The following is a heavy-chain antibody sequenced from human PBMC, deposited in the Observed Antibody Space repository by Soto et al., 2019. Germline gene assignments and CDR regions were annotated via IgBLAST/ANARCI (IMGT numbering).Heavy chain of an antibody. CDR3: AKDRYSSSAYYYYGMDA. V-gene: IGHV3-9*01. CDR2: ISGNSGIL. Sequence: GGSLRLSCAASGFIFDDYAMHCVRQAPWKGLEWFAAISGNSGILGYADSVKGRFTISRDNAKNSMYMQMNRLRAEDTALYYCAKDRYSSSAYYYYGMDAWGQGTTVTVSS. D-gene: IGHD6-6*01. J-gene: IGHJ6*02. CDR1: GFIFDDYA.